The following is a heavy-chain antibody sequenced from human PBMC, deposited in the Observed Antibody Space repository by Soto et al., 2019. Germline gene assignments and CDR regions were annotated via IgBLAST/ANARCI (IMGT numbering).Heavy chain of an antibody. Sequence: QVQLVESGGGVVQPGRSLRLSCAASGFTFSSYGMHWVRQAPGKGLEWVAVIWYDRSNKYYADSVKGRFTISRDNSKITTYLQMNRLRAEDTAVYYCAREGCSGGSGYSGQYYYMDVWGKGTTVTVAS. V-gene: IGHV3-33*01. J-gene: IGHJ6*03. CDR2: IWYDRSNK. CDR3: AREGCSGGSGYSGQYYYMDV. D-gene: IGHD2-15*01. CDR1: GFTFSSYG.